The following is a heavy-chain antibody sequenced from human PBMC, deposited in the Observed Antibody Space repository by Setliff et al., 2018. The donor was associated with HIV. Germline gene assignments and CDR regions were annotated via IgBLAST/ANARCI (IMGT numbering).Heavy chain of an antibody. Sequence: SGPTLVNPTQTLTLACTFSGLSLSTSGVGVGWIRQSPGKALEWLAFIYWNNNKHYSTSLKSRLTVTKDTSKNRVVFTMTNMDPVDTATYYCAYSGRQLRGPYFDYWGQGTPVTVSS. CDR3: AYSGRQLRGPYFDY. CDR1: GLSLSTSGVG. CDR2: IYWNNNK. D-gene: IGHD1-1*01. V-gene: IGHV2-5*01. J-gene: IGHJ4*02.